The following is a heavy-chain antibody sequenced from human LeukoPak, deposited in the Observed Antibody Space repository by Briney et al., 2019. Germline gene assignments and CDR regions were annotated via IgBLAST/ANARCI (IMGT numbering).Heavy chain of an antibody. CDR3: AKPSCTSGVCYYYFDY. V-gene: IGHV3-66*01. J-gene: IGHJ4*02. CDR2: IYSGGST. D-gene: IGHD2-8*01. CDR1: GFTVSSNY. Sequence: PGGSLRLSCAASGFTVSSNYMSWVRQAPGKGLEWVSVIYSGGSTYYADSVKGRFTISRDNSKNTLYLQMNSLRVEDTAVYFCAKPSCTSGVCYYYFDYWGQGTLVTVSS.